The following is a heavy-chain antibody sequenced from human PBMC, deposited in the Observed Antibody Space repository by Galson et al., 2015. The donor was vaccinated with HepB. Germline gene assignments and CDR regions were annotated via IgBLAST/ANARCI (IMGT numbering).Heavy chain of an antibody. CDR3: TTIPKPGFSSSPVDY. V-gene: IGHV3-15*07. J-gene: IGHJ4*02. CDR1: GLTLSNAW. D-gene: IGHD6-6*01. Sequence: SLRLSCAASGLTLSNAWMSWVRQAPGKGLEWVGRTKSKPDGGTTDYAAPVKGRFTISRAESKHTLYLQMNSLTTEDTAVYYCTTIPKPGFSSSPVDYWGQGTEDTVAS. CDR2: TKSKPDGGTT.